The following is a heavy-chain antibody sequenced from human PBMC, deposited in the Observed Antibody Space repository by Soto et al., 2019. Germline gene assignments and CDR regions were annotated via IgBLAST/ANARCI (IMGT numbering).Heavy chain of an antibody. CDR2: INHSGST. CDR1: GGSFSGYY. V-gene: IGHV4-34*01. CDR3: ARGKGYFDWLSTVYYYYYGMDV. Sequence: PSETLSLTCAVYGGSFSGYYWSWIRQPPGKXLEWIGEINHSGSTNYNPSLKSRVTISVDTSKNQFSLKLSSVAAADTAVYYCARGKGYFDWLSTVYYYYYGMDVWGQGTTVTVSS. D-gene: IGHD3-9*01. J-gene: IGHJ6*02.